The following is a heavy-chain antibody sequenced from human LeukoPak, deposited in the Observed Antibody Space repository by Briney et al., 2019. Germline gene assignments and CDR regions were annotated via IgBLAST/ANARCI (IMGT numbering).Heavy chain of an antibody. CDR3: ARGAIYYEKGAYYRPLDH. Sequence: GGSLQISCKGSGYSFTSYWIGGVRQMPGKGLEGMGIIYPGDFDIRYSPSFQGHVTISPVNSISPAYLQWISLKASYTAMYYCARGAIYYEKGAYYRPLDHWGQGTLVTVSS. V-gene: IGHV5-51*01. CDR1: GYSFTSYW. J-gene: IGHJ4*02. CDR2: IYPGDFDI. D-gene: IGHD3-3*01.